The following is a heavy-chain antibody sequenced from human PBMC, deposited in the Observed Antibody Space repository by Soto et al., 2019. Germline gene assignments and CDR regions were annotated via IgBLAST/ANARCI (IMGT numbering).Heavy chain of an antibody. V-gene: IGHV1-18*01. Sequence: SVKVSCKASGYTFTSYGISWVRQAPGQGLEWMGWISAYNGNTNYAQKLQGRVTMTTDTSTSTAYMGLRSLRSDDTAVYYCARDQQYCSGGSCFNGNYFDYWGQGTLVTVSS. D-gene: IGHD2-15*01. CDR2: ISAYNGNT. CDR1: GYTFTSYG. J-gene: IGHJ4*02. CDR3: ARDQQYCSGGSCFNGNYFDY.